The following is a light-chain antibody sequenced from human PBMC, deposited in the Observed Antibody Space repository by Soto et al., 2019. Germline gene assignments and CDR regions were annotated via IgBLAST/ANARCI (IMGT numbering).Light chain of an antibody. CDR2: AAS. J-gene: IGKJ1*01. Sequence: DIQMTQSPSSLSASVGDRVTITCRASQTISSYLNWYQHKPGKAPKLLIDAASSLQSGVPSRFSGSESGKNFPLTISSLQPKDFETNYCKQCFIPPWTLGKGTKVNI. CDR3: KQCFIPPWT. CDR1: QTISSY. V-gene: IGKV1-39*01.